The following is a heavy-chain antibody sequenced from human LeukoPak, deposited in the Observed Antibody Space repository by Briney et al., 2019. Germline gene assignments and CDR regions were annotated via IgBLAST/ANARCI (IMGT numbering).Heavy chain of an antibody. J-gene: IGHJ2*01. CDR2: INSDGSST. Sequence: GGSLRLSCAASGFTFSSYWMHWVRQAPGKGLVWVSRINSDGSSTSYADSVKGRFTISRDNAKNLLYLQMNSLRAEDTAVYYCAKSEVVVAATLDWYFDLWGRGTLVTVSS. CDR1: GFTFSSYW. CDR3: AKSEVVVAATLDWYFDL. V-gene: IGHV3-74*01. D-gene: IGHD2-15*01.